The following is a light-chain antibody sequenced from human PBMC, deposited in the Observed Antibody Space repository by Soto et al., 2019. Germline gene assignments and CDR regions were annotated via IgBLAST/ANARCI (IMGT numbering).Light chain of an antibody. Sequence: QPASVSGSPGQSITISCTGTSSDVGGYNFVSWYQQHPGKAPKLMIYAVSNRPSGVSNRFSGSKSGNTASLTISGLQAEDEADYYCSSYASSSPVVFGGGTKVTVL. V-gene: IGLV2-14*01. CDR1: SSDVGGYNF. CDR3: SSYASSSPVV. J-gene: IGLJ3*02. CDR2: AVS.